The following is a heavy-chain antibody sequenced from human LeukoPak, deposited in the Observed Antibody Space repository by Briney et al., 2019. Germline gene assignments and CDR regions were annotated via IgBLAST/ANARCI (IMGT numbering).Heavy chain of an antibody. CDR2: IRYDGSYK. CDR3: ARDTLYSSGWDFDY. J-gene: IGHJ4*02. D-gene: IGHD6-19*01. CDR1: GFTFSDYG. Sequence: PGGSLRLSCAASGFTFSDYGMHWVRQAPGKGLEWVAFIRYDGSYKTHADSVKGRFTISRDNSKNTLYLQMNSPRAEDTAVYYCARDTLYSSGWDFDYWGQGTLVTVSS. V-gene: IGHV3-30*02.